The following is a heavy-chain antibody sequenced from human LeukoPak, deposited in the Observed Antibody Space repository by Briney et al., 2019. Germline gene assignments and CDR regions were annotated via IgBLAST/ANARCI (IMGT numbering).Heavy chain of an antibody. V-gene: IGHV5-10-1*01. CDR3: AKGDGYDSDS. J-gene: IGHJ5*01. CDR1: GYSFSNYW. CDR2: IDPSDSYT. D-gene: IGHD5-12*01. Sequence: GEALKISFKGSGYSFSNYWISWGRQMPGKGLEWLGNIDPSDSYTKYSPSFQGHVTISADKSISTAYLQWSSLKASDTAIYYCAKGDGYDSDSWGQGTLVTVSS.